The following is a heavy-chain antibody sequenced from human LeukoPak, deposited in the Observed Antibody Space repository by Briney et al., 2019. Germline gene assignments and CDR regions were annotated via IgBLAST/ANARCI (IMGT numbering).Heavy chain of an antibody. J-gene: IGHJ3*02. CDR1: GFTFDDYA. V-gene: IGHV3-9*01. CDR3: AKVGVYAFDI. CDR2: ISWNSGSI. Sequence: GRSLRLSCAASGFTFDDYAMHWVRQAPGKGLEWVSGISWNSGSIGYADSVKGRFTISRDNAKNSLYLQMNSLRAEDTALYYCAKVGVYAFDIWGQGTMVTVSS. D-gene: IGHD6-13*01.